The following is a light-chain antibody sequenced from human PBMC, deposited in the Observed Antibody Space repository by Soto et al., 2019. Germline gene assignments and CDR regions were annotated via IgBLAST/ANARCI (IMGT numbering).Light chain of an antibody. CDR3: SSYAGSNNLV. Sequence: QSALTQPPSASGSPGQSVTISCTGTSSDVGGYNYVSWYQQHPGKAPKVMIYEVSKRPSGVSDRFSGSKSDNTASLTVSGLQAEDEADYYCSSYAGSNNLVFGGGTKLTVL. J-gene: IGLJ2*01. CDR1: SSDVGGYNY. CDR2: EVS. V-gene: IGLV2-8*01.